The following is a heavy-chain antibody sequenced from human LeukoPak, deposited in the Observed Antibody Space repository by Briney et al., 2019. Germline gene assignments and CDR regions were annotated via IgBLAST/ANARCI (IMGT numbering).Heavy chain of an antibody. Sequence: PGGSLRLSCAASGFTFSSYGMHWVRQAPGKGREWVAVISYEGSNKYYADSVKGRFTISRDNSKNTLYLQMNSLRAEDTAVYYCASSGDRSDYYYGMDVWGKGTTVTVSS. J-gene: IGHJ6*04. CDR1: GFTFSSYG. CDR3: ASSGDRSDYYYGMDV. V-gene: IGHV3-30*03. CDR2: ISYEGSNK. D-gene: IGHD6-19*01.